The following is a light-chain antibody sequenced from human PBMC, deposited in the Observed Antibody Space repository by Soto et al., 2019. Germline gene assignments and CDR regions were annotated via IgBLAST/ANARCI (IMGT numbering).Light chain of an antibody. V-gene: IGKV1-5*01. CDR2: GAS. Sequence: DIQITLSTSTVCACVGDTVTITCRASQSISTWVAWYQQKPGTAPKLLIYGASNLKSGVPSRFSGSGSGTEFTLTISSLQPGDSATDYCQRYNNYSPWTFGQGTKVDIK. CDR3: QRYNNYSPWT. J-gene: IGKJ1*01. CDR1: QSISTW.